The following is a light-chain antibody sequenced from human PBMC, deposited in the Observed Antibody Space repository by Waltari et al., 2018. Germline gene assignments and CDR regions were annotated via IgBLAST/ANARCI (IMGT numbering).Light chain of an antibody. Sequence: EIVVTQSPATLPVSPGERVTLSCRASQNVGTSLAWYQRKPGQTPRLRIFGAYSRASGVPARFSGSGSGTDFTLAISSLQSEDFAVYYCQQYEDWPRHSFGGGTKVQIE. CDR3: QQYEDWPRHS. CDR2: GAY. V-gene: IGKV3-15*01. CDR1: QNVGTS. J-gene: IGKJ4*01.